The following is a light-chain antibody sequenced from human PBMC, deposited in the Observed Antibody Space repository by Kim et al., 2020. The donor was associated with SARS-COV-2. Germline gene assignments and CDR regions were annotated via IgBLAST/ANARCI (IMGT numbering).Light chain of an antibody. J-gene: IGKJ1*01. V-gene: IGKV3-20*01. CDR2: GAS. CDR3: QQYGNSPHT. Sequence: EIVLTQSPGTLSLSPGERATLSCRASQSVSSSYLAWYQQKPGLAPRLLIYGASSRATGVPDRFSGSGSGTDFTLTITRLEPEDFAVYYCQQYGNSPHTFGQGTKVDIK. CDR1: QSVSSSY.